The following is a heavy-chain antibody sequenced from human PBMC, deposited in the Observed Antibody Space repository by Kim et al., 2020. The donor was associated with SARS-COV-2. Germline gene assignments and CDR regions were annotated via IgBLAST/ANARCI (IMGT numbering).Heavy chain of an antibody. CDR2: I. CDR3: TRDVLAGGADV. Sequence: IDYAESGKGRFITSRDNARNSLYLQMNRLRPEDTALYYCTRDVLAGGADVWGQGTAVIVSS. D-gene: IGHD2-21*01. J-gene: IGHJ6*02. V-gene: IGHV3-9*01.